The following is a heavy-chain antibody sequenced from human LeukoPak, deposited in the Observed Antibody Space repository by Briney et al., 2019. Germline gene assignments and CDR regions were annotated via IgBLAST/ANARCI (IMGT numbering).Heavy chain of an antibody. D-gene: IGHD6-13*01. Sequence: ASVKVSCKASGYTLTSYDINWVRQATGQGLEWMGWMNPNSGNTGYAQKFQGRVTMTRNTSISTAYMELSSLRSEDTAVYYCARMGGSSRAYYYYYGMDVWGQGTTVTVSS. CDR3: ARMGGSSRAYYYYYGMDV. V-gene: IGHV1-8*01. CDR2: MNPNSGNT. J-gene: IGHJ6*02. CDR1: GYTLTSYD.